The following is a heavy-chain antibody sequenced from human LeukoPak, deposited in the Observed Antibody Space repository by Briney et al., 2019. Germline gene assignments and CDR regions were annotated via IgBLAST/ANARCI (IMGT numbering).Heavy chain of an antibody. Sequence: SQTLSLTCAISGDSVSSNSAAWNWIRQSPSRGLEWLGRTYYRSKWYNDYAVSVKSRITINPDTSKNQFSLQLNSVTPEDTAVYYCARAQSSAALPDVYYYYGMDVWGQGTTVTVSS. CDR2: TYYRSKWYN. D-gene: IGHD3-3*01. CDR1: GDSVSSNSAA. CDR3: ARAQSSAALPDVYYYYGMDV. V-gene: IGHV6-1*01. J-gene: IGHJ6*02.